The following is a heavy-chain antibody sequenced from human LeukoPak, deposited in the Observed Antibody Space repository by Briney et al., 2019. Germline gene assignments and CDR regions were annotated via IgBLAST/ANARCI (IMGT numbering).Heavy chain of an antibody. CDR3: AREGGGSGTDWAFDI. V-gene: IGHV3-30*14. D-gene: IGHD3-10*01. J-gene: IGHJ3*02. CDR1: GFTFSSFP. Sequence: PGGSLRLSCAASGFTFSSFPMHWVRQAPGKGLEWVAAISYDGNNRYFADSVKGRFTISRDSSKHTLYLQMNSLRAEDTAVYYCAREGGGSGTDWAFDIWGQGTMVTVSS. CDR2: ISYDGNNR.